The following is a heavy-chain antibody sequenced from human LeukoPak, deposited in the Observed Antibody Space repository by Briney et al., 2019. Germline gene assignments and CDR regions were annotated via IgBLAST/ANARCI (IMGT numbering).Heavy chain of an antibody. J-gene: IGHJ3*02. CDR3: ARNKAWNDAGPMTSFDT. V-gene: IGHV4-61*02. Sequence: SETLSLTCTVSGASISSGSYYWSWIRQPAGKGLEWIGRIYTSENTNYNPTLKSRVTISADTSRNQFSLKLTSVTAADTAVYFCARNKAWNDAGPMTSFDTWGQGTMVTVSS. CDR1: GASISSGSYY. D-gene: IGHD1-1*01. CDR2: IYTSENT.